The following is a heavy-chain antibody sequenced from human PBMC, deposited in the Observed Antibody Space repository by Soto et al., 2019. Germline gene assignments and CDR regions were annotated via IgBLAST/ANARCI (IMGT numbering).Heavy chain of an antibody. J-gene: IGHJ6*02. CDR1: GGSISSYY. CDR3: ARAYRYYGMDV. CDR2: IYYSGST. Sequence: SDTLSLTCTVSGGSISSYYWSWIRQPPGKGLEWIGYIYYSGSTNYNPSLKSRVTISVDTSKNQFSLKLSSVTAADTAVYYCARAYRYYGMDVWGQGTTVTVSS. V-gene: IGHV4-59*01. D-gene: IGHD4-4*01.